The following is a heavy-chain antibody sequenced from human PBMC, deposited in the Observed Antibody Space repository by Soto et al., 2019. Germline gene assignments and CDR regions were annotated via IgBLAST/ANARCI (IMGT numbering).Heavy chain of an antibody. CDR3: ARTHLGELLPGLNWFDP. CDR1: DVSVSSSGYS. D-gene: IGHD3-10*01. V-gene: IGHV4-30-2*01. J-gene: IGHJ5*02. CDR2: IYHSGIT. Sequence: LNLPCPVPDVSVSSSGYSLSWIRQPPGKGLEWIWYIYHSGITYYNPSLKSRVTISVDRSKNQFSLKLSSVTAADTAVYYCARTHLGELLPGLNWFDPWGQGTLVTFSS.